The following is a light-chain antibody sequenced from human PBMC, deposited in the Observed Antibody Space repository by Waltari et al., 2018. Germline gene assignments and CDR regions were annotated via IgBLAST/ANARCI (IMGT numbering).Light chain of an antibody. Sequence: CSRQLPGTAPQPLMFRNSHWPSGVADRFSGSRSGTSASLAITGLQADDEAIYYCQSYDNTLSVVFGGGTKVTVL. J-gene: IGLJ2*01. V-gene: IGLV1-40*01. CDR3: QSYDNTLSVV. CDR2: RNS.